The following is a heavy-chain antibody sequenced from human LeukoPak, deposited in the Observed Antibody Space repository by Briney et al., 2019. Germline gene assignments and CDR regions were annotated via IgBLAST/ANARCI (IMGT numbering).Heavy chain of an antibody. CDR1: GSLSSYV. J-gene: IGHJ4*02. Sequence: GGPLRLSCAASGSLSSYVMTWVRPGPGRGLEWVSTLSASGGSTYYADSVKRRFPISRDNSKNTLYLQMSSLRAEDTAVYFCAKDLILVLPAAYDYWGQGTLVTVSS. CDR2: LSASGGST. V-gene: IGHV3-23*01. D-gene: IGHD2-2*01. CDR3: AKDLILVLPAAYDY.